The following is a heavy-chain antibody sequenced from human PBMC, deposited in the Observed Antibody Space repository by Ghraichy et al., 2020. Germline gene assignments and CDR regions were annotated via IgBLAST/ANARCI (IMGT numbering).Heavy chain of an antibody. J-gene: IGHJ4*02. Sequence: GESLRLSCAASGFTFSGSAMHWVRQASGKGLEWIVRIRTKSNKYATLYGASVKGRFTISRDDSKNTVYLQMNSLKTEDTALYYCTRLRSIVGADYWGQGTLVTVSS. D-gene: IGHD6-6*01. V-gene: IGHV3-73*01. CDR2: IRTKSNKYAT. CDR1: GFTFSGSA. CDR3: TRLRSIVGADY.